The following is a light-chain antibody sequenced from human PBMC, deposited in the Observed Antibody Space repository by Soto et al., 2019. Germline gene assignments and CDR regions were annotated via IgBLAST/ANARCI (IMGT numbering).Light chain of an antibody. J-gene: IGKJ1*01. CDR2: KAS. CDR3: QQYNSYLWT. Sequence: DIQMAQSPSTLSGSVGDRVTITCRASQTISSWLAWYQQKPGKAPKLLIYKASSLESGVPSRFSGSGSGTEFTLTIISLQPDDFATYYCQQYNSYLWTFGQGTKVDIK. V-gene: IGKV1-5*03. CDR1: QTISSW.